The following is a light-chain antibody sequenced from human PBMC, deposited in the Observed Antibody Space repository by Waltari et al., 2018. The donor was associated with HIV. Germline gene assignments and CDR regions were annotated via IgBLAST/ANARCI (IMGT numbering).Light chain of an antibody. CDR3: CSYAGSSTLL. CDR2: AVS. J-gene: IGLJ2*01. Sequence: QSALTQPASVSGSPGQSITISCTGTSSAVGGYNYVSWYQHHPGKAPKLVLYAVSDRPSGVSNRFSGSKSGNTASLTISGLQAEDEADYNCCSYAGSSTLLFGGGTKVTVL. V-gene: IGLV2-23*01. CDR1: SSAVGGYNY.